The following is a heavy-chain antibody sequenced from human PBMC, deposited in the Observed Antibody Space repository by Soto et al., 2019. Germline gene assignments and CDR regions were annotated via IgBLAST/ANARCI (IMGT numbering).Heavy chain of an antibody. J-gene: IGHJ4*02. Sequence: GGSLRLSCAASGFTFSSYSMNWVRQAPGKGLEWVSSISSSSSYIYYADSVKGRFTISRDNAKNSLYLQMNSLRAEDTAVYYCARVPIAVAGTYYFDYWGQGTLVTVSS. D-gene: IGHD6-19*01. CDR2: ISSSSSYI. V-gene: IGHV3-21*01. CDR3: ARVPIAVAGTYYFDY. CDR1: GFTFSSYS.